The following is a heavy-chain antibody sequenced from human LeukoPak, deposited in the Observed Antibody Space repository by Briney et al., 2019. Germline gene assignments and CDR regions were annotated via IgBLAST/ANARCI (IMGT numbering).Heavy chain of an antibody. CDR1: GGSISHYY. CDR2: IDYSGST. J-gene: IGHJ5*02. CDR3: ARQEQQLIYNWFDP. Sequence: PSETLSLTCTVSGGSISHYYWSWIRQPPGKGLEWIGYIDYSGSTNYNPSLKSRVTISVDTSKNQFSLRLTSVTAADTAVYYCARQEQQLIYNWFDPWGQGTLVTVSS. V-gene: IGHV4-59*01. D-gene: IGHD6-13*01.